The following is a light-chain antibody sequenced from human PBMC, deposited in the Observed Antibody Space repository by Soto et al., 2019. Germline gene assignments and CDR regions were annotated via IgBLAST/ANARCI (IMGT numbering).Light chain of an antibody. V-gene: IGKV3-11*01. CDR1: QSVRCY. Sequence: ESMLTQSPATLSLSPGERATLSCRASQSVRCYLAWSQQKPGQAPRLLIYDASNRAPGIPAKFSGSGSGTDVTLTISSLEPDDFAVYYCQQRSSWPRITFGQGTRLEN. CDR3: QQRSSWPRIT. CDR2: DAS. J-gene: IGKJ5*01.